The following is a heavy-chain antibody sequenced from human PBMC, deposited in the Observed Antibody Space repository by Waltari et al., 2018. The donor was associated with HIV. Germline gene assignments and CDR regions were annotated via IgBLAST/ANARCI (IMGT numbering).Heavy chain of an antibody. Sequence: EVQLVQSGAEVKKPGESLKISCKGSGYRFTNYWIGWVRQMTGKGLEWMGTIYPSDSDTRYSPSFQGQVTISADKSINTAYLQWSSLKASDTAIYYCVRFTIGGGPGAFDIWGQGTVVTVSS. D-gene: IGHD1-1*01. V-gene: IGHV5-51*01. J-gene: IGHJ3*02. CDR1: GYRFTNYW. CDR3: VRFTIGGGPGAFDI. CDR2: IYPSDSDT.